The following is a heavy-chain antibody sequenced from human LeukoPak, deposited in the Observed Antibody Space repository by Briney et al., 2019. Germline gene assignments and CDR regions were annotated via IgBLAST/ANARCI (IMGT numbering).Heavy chain of an antibody. J-gene: IGHJ4*02. CDR3: AKVRYVGYYFDN. Sequence: VASVKVSCKASGYTFTNYHMHWVRQAPGQGLEWLGTIDPSGGRTSYAQKFQGRVTLTGDTSTSTVYMELSSLRSEDTAVYYCAKVRYVGYYFDNWGQGTLVTVSS. CDR2: IDPSGGRT. CDR1: GYTFTNYH. D-gene: IGHD3-9*01. V-gene: IGHV1-46*01.